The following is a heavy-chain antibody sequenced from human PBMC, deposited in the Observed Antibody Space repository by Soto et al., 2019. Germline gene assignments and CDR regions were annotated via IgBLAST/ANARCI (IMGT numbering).Heavy chain of an antibody. CDR3: ASIYDSSGYYYGNNWFDP. J-gene: IGHJ5*02. Sequence: SETLSLTCTVSGGSISSYHWSWIRQSPGKGLEWIGYIYYSGGTYYNPSLKSRVTISVDTSKNQFSLELSSVTAADTAVYYCASIYDSSGYYYGNNWFDPWGQGTLVTVSS. CDR2: IYYSGGT. V-gene: IGHV4-59*12. D-gene: IGHD3-22*01. CDR1: GGSISSYH.